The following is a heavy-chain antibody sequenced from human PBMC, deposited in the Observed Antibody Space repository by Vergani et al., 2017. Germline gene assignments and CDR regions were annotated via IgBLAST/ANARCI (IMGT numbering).Heavy chain of an antibody. D-gene: IGHD3-10*01. J-gene: IGHJ4*02. CDR2: IYYRGST. CDR3: ARGSSPLDF. CDR1: GGSISSYY. V-gene: IGHV4-59*01. Sequence: QVQLQESGPGLVKPSETLSLTCTVSGGSISSYYWSWIRQPPGTQLEWIGYIYYRGSTNYNPSLRSRVTMSVDTSKNQFSLKLTSVTAADTAVFYCARGSSPLDFWGQGTLVTVSS.